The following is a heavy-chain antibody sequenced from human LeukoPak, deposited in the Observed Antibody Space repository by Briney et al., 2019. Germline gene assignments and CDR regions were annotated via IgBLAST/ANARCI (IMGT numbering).Heavy chain of an antibody. Sequence: SETLSLTCTVSGGSISSDSYYWSWIRQPAGKGLEWIGRIYTSGSTNYNPSLKSRVTISVDTSKNQFSLKLSSVTAADTAVYYCAREFYSSGWETYYFDYWGQGTLVTVSS. D-gene: IGHD6-19*01. J-gene: IGHJ4*02. CDR3: AREFYSSGWETYYFDY. CDR2: IYTSGST. V-gene: IGHV4-61*02. CDR1: GGSISSDSYY.